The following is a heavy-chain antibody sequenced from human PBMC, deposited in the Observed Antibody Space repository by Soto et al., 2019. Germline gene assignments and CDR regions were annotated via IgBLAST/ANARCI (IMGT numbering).Heavy chain of an antibody. J-gene: IGHJ4*02. CDR2: INPNSGGT. Sequence: ASVKVSCKASGGTFTGYYMHWVRQAPGQGLEWMGWINPNSGGTNYAQKFQGRVTMTRDTSISTAYMELSRLRSDDTAVYYCARGDYSSGWYGLFDYWGQGTLVTVSS. D-gene: IGHD6-19*01. CDR3: ARGDYSSGWYGLFDY. CDR1: GGTFTGYY. V-gene: IGHV1-2*02.